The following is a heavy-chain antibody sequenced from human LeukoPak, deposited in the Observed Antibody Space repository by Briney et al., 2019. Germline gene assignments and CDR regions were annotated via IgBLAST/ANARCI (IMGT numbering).Heavy chain of an antibody. J-gene: IGHJ4*02. Sequence: ASVEVSCKVSGYTLTELSMHWVRQAPGKGLEWMGGFDPEDGETIYAQKFQGRVTMTEDTSTDTAYMELSSLRSEDTAVYYCATGVSRYYDILTGYSPQQVWGQGTLVTVSS. CDR2: FDPEDGET. V-gene: IGHV1-24*01. CDR3: ATGVSRYYDILTGYSPQQV. CDR1: GYTLTELS. D-gene: IGHD3-9*01.